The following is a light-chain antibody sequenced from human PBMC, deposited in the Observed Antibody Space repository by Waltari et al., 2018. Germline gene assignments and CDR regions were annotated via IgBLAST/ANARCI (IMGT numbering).Light chain of an antibody. V-gene: IGKV1-12*01. CDR2: KAS. CDR1: QSISSW. CDR3: LQYSSSPFT. J-gene: IGKJ3*01. Sequence: DIQMTQSPSSLSASVVYTITITCRASQSISSWLDWYQQKPGKAPKLLIYKASSLQSGVPSRFSGSGSGTEFTLTISSLQPEDFATYYCLQYSSSPFTFGPGTKLDIK.